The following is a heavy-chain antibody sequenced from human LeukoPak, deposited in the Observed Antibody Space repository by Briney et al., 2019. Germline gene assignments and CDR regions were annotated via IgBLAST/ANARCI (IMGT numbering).Heavy chain of an antibody. V-gene: IGHV3-30*18. CDR1: GFTFSSYG. CDR2: ISYDGSNK. Sequence: GGSLRLSCAASGFTFSSYGMHWVRQAPGKGLEWVAVISYDGSNKYYADSVKGRFTISRDNAKNSLYLQMNSLRAEDTALYYCAKDMIPGITMVDYWGQGTLVTVSS. J-gene: IGHJ4*02. D-gene: IGHD3-10*01. CDR3: AKDMIPGITMVDY.